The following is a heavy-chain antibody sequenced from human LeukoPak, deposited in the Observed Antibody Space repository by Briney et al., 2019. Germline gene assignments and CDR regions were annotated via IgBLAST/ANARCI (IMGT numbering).Heavy chain of an antibody. CDR3: ARGGWFGQLLPNDY. D-gene: IGHD3-10*01. V-gene: IGHV3-33*01. CDR2: IWHDGSNK. Sequence: GGSLRLSCAASGFTFSSYAMHWVRQAPGKGLECVAVIWHDGSNKYCTDSVKGRLTISRDNSQNTLYLQMNNLRAEDTAVYYCARGGWFGQLLPNDYWAREPWSPSLQ. J-gene: IGHJ4*02. CDR1: GFTFSSYA.